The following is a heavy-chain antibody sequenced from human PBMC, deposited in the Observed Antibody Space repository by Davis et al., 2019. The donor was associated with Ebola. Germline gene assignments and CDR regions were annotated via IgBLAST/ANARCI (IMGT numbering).Heavy chain of an antibody. V-gene: IGHV3-48*04. CDR3: ARDTELRFLEWLEVYYGMDV. CDR2: ISSSSSTI. CDR1: GFTFSTYS. D-gene: IGHD3-3*01. J-gene: IGHJ6*02. Sequence: GESLKISCAASGFTFSTYSMNWVRQAPGKGLEWVSYISSSSSTIYYADSVKGRFTISRDNAKNSLYLQMNSLRAEDTAVYYCARDTELRFLEWLEVYYGMDVWGQGTTVTVSS.